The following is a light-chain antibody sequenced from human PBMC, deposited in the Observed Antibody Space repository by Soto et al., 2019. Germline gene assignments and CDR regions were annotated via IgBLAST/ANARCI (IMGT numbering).Light chain of an antibody. CDR1: SSDLGIYNY. CDR2: EVT. CDR3: ISYTDRQSYL. V-gene: IGLV2-14*01. Sequence: QSVLTQPASVSGSPGQSIAISCSGSSSDLGIYNYVSWYQQHPGKVPKLIIFEVTNRPSGVSNRFSGSKSGNTASLTISGLQTEDEADYYCISYTDRQSYLFGTGTKVTVL. J-gene: IGLJ1*01.